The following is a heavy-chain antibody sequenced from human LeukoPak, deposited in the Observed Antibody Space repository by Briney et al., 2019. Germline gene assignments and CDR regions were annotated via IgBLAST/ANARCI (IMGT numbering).Heavy chain of an antibody. J-gene: IGHJ4*02. Sequence: ASVKVSCKASGYTFTGYYMHWVRQAPGQGLEWMGWINPNSGGTNYAQKFQGRVTMTRDTSISTVYMELSSLRSEDTAVYYCARDQNYDYVWGSYPFDYWGQGTLVTVSS. CDR1: GYTFTGYY. V-gene: IGHV1-2*02. D-gene: IGHD3-16*01. CDR3: ARDQNYDYVWGSYPFDY. CDR2: INPNSGGT.